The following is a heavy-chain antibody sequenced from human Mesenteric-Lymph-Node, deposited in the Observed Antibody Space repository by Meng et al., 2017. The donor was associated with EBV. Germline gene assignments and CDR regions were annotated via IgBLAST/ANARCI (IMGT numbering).Heavy chain of an antibody. CDR2: IYSSGGT. Sequence: EVQLVGSGGGLFQRGASLRLSCAASGFPVSGHYMNWVRQAPGKGLEWVSGIYSSGGTYYPDSMEGRFTISRDQSKNTLYLQVNSLRAEDTAKYYCARGTTVLPYFDLWGQGTLVTVSS. CDR1: GFPVSGHY. J-gene: IGHJ4*02. D-gene: IGHD4-17*01. CDR3: ARGTTVLPYFDL. V-gene: IGHV3-53*01.